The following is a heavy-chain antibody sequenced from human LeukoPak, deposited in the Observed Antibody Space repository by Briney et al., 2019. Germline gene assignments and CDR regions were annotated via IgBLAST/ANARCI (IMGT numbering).Heavy chain of an antibody. CDR3: AREISGWYENAFDI. CDR1: GYTFTSYD. CDR2: MNPNSGNT. J-gene: IGHJ3*02. V-gene: IGHV1-8*01. Sequence: GASVKVSCKASGYTFTSYDINWVRQATGQGLEWMGWMNPNSGNTGYAQKFQGRVTMTRNTSISTAYMELGSLRSEDTAVYYCAREISGWYENAFDIWGQGTMVTVSS. D-gene: IGHD6-19*01.